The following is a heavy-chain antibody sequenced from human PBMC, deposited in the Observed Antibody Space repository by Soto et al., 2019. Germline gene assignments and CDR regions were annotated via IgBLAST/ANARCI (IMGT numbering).Heavy chain of an antibody. CDR2: IWPGDSDT. D-gene: IGHD3-16*01. CDR3: ARSHFGSNWFFDL. V-gene: IGHV5-51*01. J-gene: IGHJ2*01. Sequence: GESLKISCKISVYSSTTYWIGWVRQMPGKGLEWMGIIWPGDSDTRYGPSFQGQVTISMDKSINTAYLHWSSLKASDTAMYYCARSHFGSNWFFDLWGRGTLVTVSS. CDR1: VYSSTTYW.